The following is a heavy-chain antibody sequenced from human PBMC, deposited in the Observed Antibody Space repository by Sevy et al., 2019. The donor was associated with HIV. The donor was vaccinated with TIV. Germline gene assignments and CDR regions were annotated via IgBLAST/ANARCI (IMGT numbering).Heavy chain of an antibody. CDR3: AREGVLIGGVIVSYGMDV. CDR2: MSYNGNKK. J-gene: IGHJ6*02. Sequence: GGSLRLSCAASGFSFSRSPMHWVRQAPGKGLEWVAVMSYNGNKKYNGDSVKRRFTISRDDSKNTLYLQMNSLRAEDTAVYYCAREGVLIGGVIVSYGMDVWGQGTTVTVSS. D-gene: IGHD3-16*02. V-gene: IGHV3-30*04. CDR1: GFSFSRSP.